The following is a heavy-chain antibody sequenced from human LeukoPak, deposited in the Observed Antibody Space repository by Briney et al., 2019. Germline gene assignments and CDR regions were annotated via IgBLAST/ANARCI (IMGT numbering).Heavy chain of an antibody. CDR1: GCSICSSSYF. Sequence: SETLSLNGTVSGCSICSSSYFRRWIRQPLGKVLEWIGSIYYSGSTYYNPSLKSRVTIPVDTSKNQYSLKLSSVTAADTAVYYCARHDTVTTCWFDPWGQGTLVTVSS. D-gene: IGHD4-17*01. CDR2: IYYSGST. J-gene: IGHJ5*02. V-gene: IGHV4-39*01. CDR3: ARHDTVTTCWFDP.